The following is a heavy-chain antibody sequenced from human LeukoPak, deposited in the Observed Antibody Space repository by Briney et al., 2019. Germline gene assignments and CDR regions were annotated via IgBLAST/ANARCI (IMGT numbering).Heavy chain of an antibody. CDR3: AKDGGVLLWFGELLSY. CDR1: GFTFSSYS. Sequence: GGSLRLSCAASGFTFSSYSMNWVRQAPGKGLEWVSYISSSSIICYADSVKGRFTISRDNAKNSLYLQMNSLRAEDTAVYYCAKDGGVLLWFGELLSYWGQGTLVTVSS. CDR2: ISSSSII. V-gene: IGHV3-48*01. J-gene: IGHJ4*02. D-gene: IGHD3-10*01.